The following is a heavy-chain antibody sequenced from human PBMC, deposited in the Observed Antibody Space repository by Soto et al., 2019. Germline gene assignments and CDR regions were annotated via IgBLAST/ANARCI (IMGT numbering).Heavy chain of an antibody. V-gene: IGHV3-11*01. D-gene: IGHD3-10*01. Sequence: QVHLVESGGGLVKPGGSLRLSCTASGFVFTEYYMSWVRQAPGKGPEWVSSSSSAGTTIDYADSVKGRFTISRDNAKNSMYLQMTSLSPDDTAVYYCARDRFGLFDHWGQGVLVTVSS. CDR1: GFVFTEYY. CDR3: ARDRFGLFDH. J-gene: IGHJ4*02. CDR2: SSSAGTTI.